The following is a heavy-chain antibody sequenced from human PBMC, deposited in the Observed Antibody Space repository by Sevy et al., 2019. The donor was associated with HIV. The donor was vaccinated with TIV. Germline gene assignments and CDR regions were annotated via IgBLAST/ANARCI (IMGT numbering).Heavy chain of an antibody. CDR3: VRDREVEASILDA. V-gene: IGHV3-7*03. J-gene: IGHJ5*02. CDR2: IKQDGSEA. CDR1: GFNFRNFW. D-gene: IGHD1-26*01. Sequence: GGSLRLSCVASGFNFRNFWMSWVRQAPGKGLECVGDIKQDGSEAYYVDSVKGRFTISRDNAKNSLYLQMNSLRDEDTAMYFCVRDREVEASILDAWGQGTPVTVSS.